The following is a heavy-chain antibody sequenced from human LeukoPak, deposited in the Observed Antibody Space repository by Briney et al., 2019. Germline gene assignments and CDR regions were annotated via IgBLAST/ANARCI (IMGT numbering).Heavy chain of an antibody. CDR1: GFSFSRFW. D-gene: IGHD6-19*01. CDR3: ARRGIAVAGPFDY. J-gene: IGHJ4*02. Sequence: GGSLRLSCAASGFSFSRFWMHWVRQAPGKGLEWVSSISTGSSYIYYADSAKGRFTISRDNAKNSLYLQMNSLRAEDTAVYYCARRGIAVAGPFDYWGQGTLVTVSS. CDR2: ISTGSSYI. V-gene: IGHV3-21*01.